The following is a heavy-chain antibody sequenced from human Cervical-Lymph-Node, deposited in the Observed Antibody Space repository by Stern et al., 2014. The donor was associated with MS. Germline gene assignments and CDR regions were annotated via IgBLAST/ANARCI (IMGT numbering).Heavy chain of an antibody. J-gene: IGHJ5*01. V-gene: IGHV1-69*01. CDR3: AREHHGGNFAS. CDR1: GGPFSTTG. CDR2: IVPVFGRS. D-gene: IGHD4-23*01. Sequence: QVQLVQSGAEVKKPGSSVKVSCKASGGPFSTTGISWVRQAPGQGLEWMGGIVPVFGRSNYAQNFQGRVTITADEVTTTAYLELNSLRSDGTARYYCAREHHGGNFASWGQGTLVTVSS.